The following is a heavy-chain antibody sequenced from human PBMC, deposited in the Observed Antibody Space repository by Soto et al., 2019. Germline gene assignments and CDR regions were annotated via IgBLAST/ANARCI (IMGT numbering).Heavy chain of an antibody. CDR3: ARGRGRLRSYDS. Sequence: QVQLQQSGPGLVKPSQTLSLTCAISGDSVSSKSATWNRIRQSPSRGLEWLGRTYYRSKWYNDYAPSVESRITIDPDTSRNQLSLRLISVTPEDTAVYYCARGRGRLRSYDSWGQGTLVTVSS. CDR2: TYYRSKWYN. V-gene: IGHV6-1*01. D-gene: IGHD3-3*01. J-gene: IGHJ4*02. CDR1: GDSVSSKSAT.